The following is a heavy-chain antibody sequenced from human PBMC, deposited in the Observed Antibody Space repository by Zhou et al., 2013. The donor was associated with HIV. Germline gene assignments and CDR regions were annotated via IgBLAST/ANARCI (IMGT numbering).Heavy chain of an antibody. CDR1: GFTFSSYW. J-gene: IGHJ5*02. CDR2: IKQDGSDK. D-gene: IGHD1-7*01. CDR3: ARYLGNWNYPNWFDP. Sequence: EVQLVESGGGLVQPGGSLRLSCAASGFTFSSYWMSWVRQAPGKGLEWVANIKQDGSDKYYVDSVKGRFIISRDNAKNSLYLQMNSLRAEDTAIYYCARYLGNWNYPNWFDPGAREPWSPSPQ. V-gene: IGHV3-7*03.